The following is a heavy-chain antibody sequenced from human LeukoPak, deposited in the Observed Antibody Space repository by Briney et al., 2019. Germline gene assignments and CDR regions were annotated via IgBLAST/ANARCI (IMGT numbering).Heavy chain of an antibody. CDR3: ARGWVGATVNYMDV. V-gene: IGHV3-7*01. D-gene: IGHD1-26*01. CDR2: MNEDGSGT. J-gene: IGHJ6*03. CDR1: GFSIGSSW. Sequence: GGSLRLSCAVSGFSIGSSWMSWVRQTPGKGLEWVADMNEDGSGTYYVDSVKGRFTVSRDNSKNTLYLQMNSLRAEDTAVYYCARGWVGATVNYMDVWGKGTTVTVSS.